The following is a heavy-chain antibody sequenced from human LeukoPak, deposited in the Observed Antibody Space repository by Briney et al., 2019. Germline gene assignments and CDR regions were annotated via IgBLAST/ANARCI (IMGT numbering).Heavy chain of an antibody. CDR3: AKDVFRQTYYDIN. D-gene: IGHD3-3*01. CDR2: ISGSGGST. CDR1: GFTFSSYA. J-gene: IGHJ4*02. Sequence: GGSLRLSCAASGFTFSSYAMSWVRQATGKGLEWVSAISGSGGSTYYADSVKGRFTISRDNSKNTLYLQMNSLRAEDTAVYYCAKDVFRQTYYDINWGQGTLVTVSS. V-gene: IGHV3-23*01.